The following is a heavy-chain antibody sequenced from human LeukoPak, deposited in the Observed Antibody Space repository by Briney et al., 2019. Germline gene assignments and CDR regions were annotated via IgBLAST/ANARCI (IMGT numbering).Heavy chain of an antibody. J-gene: IGHJ4*02. V-gene: IGHV3-64*01. CDR3: ARDLSGGGLDY. Sequence: PGGSLRLSCAASGFTFSVYVMHWVRQAPGKGLEYVSVISSNGGSTSYANSVKGRFTISRDNSKNTLYLQMGSLRAEDMAVYYCARDLSGGGLDYWGQGTLVTVSS. CDR2: ISSNGGST. D-gene: IGHD3-10*01. CDR1: GFTFSVYV.